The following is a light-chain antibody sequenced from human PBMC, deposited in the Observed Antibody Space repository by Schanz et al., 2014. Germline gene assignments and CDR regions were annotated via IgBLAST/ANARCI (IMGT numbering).Light chain of an antibody. CDR3: MQALRIPFT. J-gene: IGKJ3*01. V-gene: IGKV2-28*01. CDR2: LGF. CDR1: QSLLDSNGGTY. Sequence: DIVMTQSPLSLPVTPGEPASISCRSSQSLLDSNGGTYLNWYLQKPGQSPHLLIYLGFFRASGVPDRFSGSGSGTDFTLKISRVEAEDVGVYYCMQALRIPFTFGPGTKVEIK.